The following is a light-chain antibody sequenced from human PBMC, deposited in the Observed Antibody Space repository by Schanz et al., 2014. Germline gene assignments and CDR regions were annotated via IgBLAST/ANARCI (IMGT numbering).Light chain of an antibody. Sequence: QSVLTQPPSVSGTPGQRVTISCSGSSSNIGTNTVNWYQQVPGTAPKLLIHGNNNRPSGVPDRFSGSKSGTSASLAITGLQAEDEADYYCLSYDTSLGGRHWVFGGGTKLTVL. CDR3: LSYDTSLGGRHWV. V-gene: IGLV1-44*01. J-gene: IGLJ3*02. CDR1: SSNIGTNT. CDR2: GNN.